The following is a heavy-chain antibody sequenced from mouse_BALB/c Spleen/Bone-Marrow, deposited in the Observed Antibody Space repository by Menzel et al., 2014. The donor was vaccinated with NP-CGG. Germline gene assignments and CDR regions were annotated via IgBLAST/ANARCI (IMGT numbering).Heavy chain of an antibody. V-gene: IGHV8-11*01. CDR3: ARATMITTDAMDY. CDR2: IWWTDNK. CDR1: GFSLSTYGIG. J-gene: IGHJ4*01. Sequence: QVTLKVCGPGILQPSQPLSLTCSFSGFSLSTYGIGVGWIRQPSGRDLEWLAHIWWTDNKYYNTALKSRLTISKDTSNNQVFLKIASVDTADTATYYCARATMITTDAMDYWGQGTSVTVSS. D-gene: IGHD2-4*01.